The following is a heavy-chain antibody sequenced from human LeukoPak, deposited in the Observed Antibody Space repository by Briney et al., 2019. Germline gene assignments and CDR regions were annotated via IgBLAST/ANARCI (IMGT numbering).Heavy chain of an antibody. CDR3: AREGVGRTQGWFDP. V-gene: IGHV4-34*01. CDR2: INQSGST. CDR1: GGSFGGYY. Sequence: PSETLSLTCAVYGGSFGGYYWSWIRQPPGKGLEWIGEINQSGSTNYNPSLKSRVTISVDTSKNQFSLKLSSVTAADTAVYYCAREGVGRTQGWFDPWGQGTLVTVSS. D-gene: IGHD3-10*01. J-gene: IGHJ5*02.